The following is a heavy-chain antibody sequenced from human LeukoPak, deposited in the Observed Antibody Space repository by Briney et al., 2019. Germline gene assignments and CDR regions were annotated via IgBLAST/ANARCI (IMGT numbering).Heavy chain of an antibody. J-gene: IGHJ4*02. CDR2: ISYDGSNK. Sequence: GRPLRLSCAASGFTFSSYGMHWVRQAPGKGLEWVAVISYDGSNKYYADSVKGRFTISRDNSKNTLYLQMNSLRAEDTAVYYCAKCTMVRGVTPFDYWGQGTLVTVSS. D-gene: IGHD3-10*01. V-gene: IGHV3-30*18. CDR1: GFTFSSYG. CDR3: AKCTMVRGVTPFDY.